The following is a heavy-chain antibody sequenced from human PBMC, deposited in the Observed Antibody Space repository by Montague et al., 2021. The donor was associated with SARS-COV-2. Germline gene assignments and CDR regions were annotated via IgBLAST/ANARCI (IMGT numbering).Heavy chain of an antibody. CDR3: ASAPVYRSSCYAYFDY. CDR2: INYGGST. Sequence: SETLSLTCTVSGGSMNNYYWSWIRQPPGKGLEWIGYINYGGSTHXNPSLQIRVTLSKDTSKNQFSLRLTSVTAADTAMYFCASAPVYRSSCYAYFDYWGQGTLVTVSS. D-gene: IGHD6-13*01. V-gene: IGHV4-59*01. J-gene: IGHJ4*02. CDR1: GGSMNNYY.